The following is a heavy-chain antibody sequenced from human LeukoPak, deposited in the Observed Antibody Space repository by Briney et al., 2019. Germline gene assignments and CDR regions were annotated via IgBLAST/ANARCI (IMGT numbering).Heavy chain of an antibody. CDR3: ARDSLVPAGPLDY. Sequence: SVKVSCKASGGTFSSYAISWVRQAPGQGLEWMGRIIPILGIANYAQKFQGRVTITADKSTSTAYMELSSLRSEDTAVYYCARDSLVPAGPLDYWGQGTLVTVSS. J-gene: IGHJ4*02. V-gene: IGHV1-69*04. CDR1: GGTFSSYA. CDR2: IIPILGIA. D-gene: IGHD2-2*01.